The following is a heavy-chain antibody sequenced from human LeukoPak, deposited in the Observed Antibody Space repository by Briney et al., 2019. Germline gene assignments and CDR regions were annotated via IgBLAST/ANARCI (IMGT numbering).Heavy chain of an antibody. Sequence: SETLSLTCTVSGASISSTTYYWSWIRQSPGKGLEWIAEISQNGDSNYNMSLKSRVTISLDKSKNQVSLKLNSVTAADTAVYYCARALGAFDIWGQGTMVTVSS. CDR3: ARALGAFDI. CDR1: GASISSTTYY. V-gene: IGHV4-61*05. CDR2: ISQNGDS. J-gene: IGHJ3*02.